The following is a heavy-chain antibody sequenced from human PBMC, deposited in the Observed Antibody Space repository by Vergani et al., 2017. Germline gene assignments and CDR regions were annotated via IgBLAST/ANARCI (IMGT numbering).Heavy chain of an antibody. D-gene: IGHD1-26*01. CDR1: GYSISSGNY. J-gene: IGHJ4*02. V-gene: IGHV4-38-2*01. CDR3: ARLGLNQWELVDY. Sequence: QVQLQESGPGLVKPSETLSLTCAVSGYSISSGNYWGWIRQPPGKGLEWIGSIYHSGSTYYNPSLKSRVTISVDTSKNQFSLKMSSVTAADTAVYYCARLGLNQWELVDYWGQGTLVTVSS. CDR2: IYHSGST.